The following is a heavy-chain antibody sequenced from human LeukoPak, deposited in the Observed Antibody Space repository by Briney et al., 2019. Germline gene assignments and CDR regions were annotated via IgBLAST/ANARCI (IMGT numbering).Heavy chain of an antibody. J-gene: IGHJ6*04. Sequence: SVKVSCKASGGTFISYTISWVRQAPGQGLEWMGGIIPIFGTANYAQKFQGRVTITADKSTSTAFMELSSLRSEDTAVYCCARESGGRWGLPGMDVWGKGTTVTVSS. D-gene: IGHD7-27*01. V-gene: IGHV1-69*06. CDR1: GGTFISYT. CDR2: IIPIFGTA. CDR3: ARESGGRWGLPGMDV.